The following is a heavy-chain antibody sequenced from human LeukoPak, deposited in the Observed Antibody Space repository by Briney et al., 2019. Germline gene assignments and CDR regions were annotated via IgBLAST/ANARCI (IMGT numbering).Heavy chain of an antibody. CDR2: INHSGST. J-gene: IGHJ5*02. V-gene: IGHV4-34*01. Sequence: SETLSLTCTVSGGSISSYYWSWIRQPAGKGLEWIGEINHSGSTNYNPSLKSRVTISVDTSKNQFSLKLSSVTAADTAVYYCARRRWVATIRKNNWFDPWGQGTLVTVSS. CDR3: ARRRWVATIRKNNWFDP. CDR1: GGSISSYY. D-gene: IGHD5-12*01.